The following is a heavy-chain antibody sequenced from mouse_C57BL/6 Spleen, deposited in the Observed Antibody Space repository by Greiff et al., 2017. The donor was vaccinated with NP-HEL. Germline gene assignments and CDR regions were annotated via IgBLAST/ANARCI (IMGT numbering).Heavy chain of an antibody. CDR2: IRSKSSNYAT. CDR3: VRDGDYGSSYGYYFDY. Sequence: EVQLVESGGGLVQPKGSLKLSCAASGFTFNTYAMHWVRQAPGKGLEWVARIRSKSSNYATYYADSVKDRFTISRDDSQSMLYLQMNNLKTEDTAMYYCVRDGDYGSSYGYYFDYWGQGTTLTVSS. V-gene: IGHV10-3*01. CDR1: GFTFNTYA. D-gene: IGHD1-1*01. J-gene: IGHJ2*01.